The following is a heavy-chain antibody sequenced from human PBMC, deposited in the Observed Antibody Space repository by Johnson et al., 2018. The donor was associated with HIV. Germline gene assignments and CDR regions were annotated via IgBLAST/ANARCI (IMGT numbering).Heavy chain of an antibody. J-gene: IGHJ3*02. CDR1: GFTFRSYA. Sequence: VQLVESGGGVVQPGKSLRLSCVASGFTFRSYAMHWVRQAPGKGLEWVTLISYDENNKLYADSVTGRFTISRDNSKNTQYLQMNSLRTEGTVLFYVARDRLLLWFGESPLDAFDIWGQGTMVTVSS. CDR2: ISYDENNK. V-gene: IGHV3-30*04. CDR3: ARDRLLLWFGESPLDAFDI. D-gene: IGHD3-10*01.